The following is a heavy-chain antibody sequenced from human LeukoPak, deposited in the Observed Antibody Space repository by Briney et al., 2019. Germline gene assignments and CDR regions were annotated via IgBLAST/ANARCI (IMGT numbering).Heavy chain of an antibody. CDR1: GGSISSYY. D-gene: IGHD2-2*01. Sequence: SETLSLTCTVSGGSISSYYWSWIRQPPGKGLEWIGYIYYSGSTNYNPSLKSRVTISVDTSKNQFSLKLSSVTAADTAAYYCARADSSTWASYYYYGMDVWGQGTTVTVSS. J-gene: IGHJ6*02. CDR2: IYYSGST. V-gene: IGHV4-59*01. CDR3: ARADSSTWASYYYYGMDV.